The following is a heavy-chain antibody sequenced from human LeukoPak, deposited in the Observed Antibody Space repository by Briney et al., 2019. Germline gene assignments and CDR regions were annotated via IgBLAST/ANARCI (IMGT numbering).Heavy chain of an antibody. V-gene: IGHV3-23*01. Sequence: GGSLRHSCAASGFTFSSYAMSWVRQAPGRGLEWVSVISGNGVSILHADSVKGRFTISRDNSKNTLYLQMNSLRDGDTAVYYCAKGQFFFDSSGYYRWGQGTLVTVSS. CDR1: GFTFSSYA. J-gene: IGHJ4*02. CDR2: ISGNGVSI. D-gene: IGHD3-22*01. CDR3: AKGQFFFDSSGYYR.